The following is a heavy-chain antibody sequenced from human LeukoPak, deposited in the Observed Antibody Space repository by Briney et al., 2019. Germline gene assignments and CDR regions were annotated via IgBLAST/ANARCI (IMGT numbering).Heavy chain of an antibody. CDR1: GFTLEVYG. D-gene: IGHD4-23*01. Sequence: GGSLRLSCAASGFTLEVYGMLCVGQPPGRGLEWVSGINWNGGSTGYADSVKGRFTISRDNAKNSLYLQMNSLRAEDTALYYCARDGGNHLGYWGQGTLVTVSS. CDR2: INWNGGST. CDR3: ARDGGNHLGY. V-gene: IGHV3-20*04. J-gene: IGHJ4*02.